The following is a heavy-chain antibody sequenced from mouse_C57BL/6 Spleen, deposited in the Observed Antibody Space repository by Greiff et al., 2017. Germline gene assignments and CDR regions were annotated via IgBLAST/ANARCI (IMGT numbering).Heavy chain of an antibody. Sequence: QVQLQQPGAELVRPGSSVKLSCKASGYTFTSYWMDWVKQRPGQGLEWIGNIYPSDSETHYNQKFKDKATLTVDKSSSTAYMQLSSLTSEDYSVDYCARGGTTVVADCYCDVWGTGTTVTVSS. CDR3: ARGGTTVVADCYCDV. V-gene: IGHV1-61*01. J-gene: IGHJ1*03. D-gene: IGHD1-1*01. CDR2: IYPSDSET. CDR1: GYTFTSYW.